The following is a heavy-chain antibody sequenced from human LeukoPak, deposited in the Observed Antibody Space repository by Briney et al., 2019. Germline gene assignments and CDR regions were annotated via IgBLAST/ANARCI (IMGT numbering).Heavy chain of an antibody. V-gene: IGHV3-23*01. J-gene: IGHJ4*02. D-gene: IGHD1-26*01. Sequence: GGSLRLSCVASGFTFSNYAMSWVRQAPGKGLEWVSAISGSGGNTYYADSVKGRFTISRDNSKNTLYLQMNSLGVEDTAVYYCAKGGKWDVTPFDYWGQGTLVTVSS. CDR3: AKGGKWDVTPFDY. CDR1: GFTFSNYA. CDR2: ISGSGGNT.